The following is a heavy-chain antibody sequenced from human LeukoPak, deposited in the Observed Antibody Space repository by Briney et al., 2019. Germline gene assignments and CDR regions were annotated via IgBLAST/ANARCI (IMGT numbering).Heavy chain of an antibody. V-gene: IGHV1-24*01. Sequence: ASVKVSRKVSGYTLTELSMHWVRQAPGKGLEWMGGFDPEDGETIYAQKFQGRVTMTEDTSTDTAYMELSSLRSEDTAVYCCATLDSSGYYRTYYFDYWGQGTLVTVSS. D-gene: IGHD3-22*01. J-gene: IGHJ4*02. CDR3: ATLDSSGYYRTYYFDY. CDR2: FDPEDGET. CDR1: GYTLTELS.